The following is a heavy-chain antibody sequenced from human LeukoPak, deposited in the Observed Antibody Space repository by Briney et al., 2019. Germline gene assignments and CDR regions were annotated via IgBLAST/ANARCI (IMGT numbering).Heavy chain of an antibody. Sequence: GGSLRLSCAASGFTVSSKYMSWVRQAPGKGLEWVSAISGGGGSTYYTDSVKGRFTISRDNSKNTVSLQMNSLRAEDTAVYYCAREVTDITMVVTVDYWRQGTLVAVSS. CDR2: ISGGGGST. J-gene: IGHJ4*02. V-gene: IGHV3-23*01. CDR1: GFTVSSKY. CDR3: AREVTDITMVVTVDY. D-gene: IGHD3-10*01.